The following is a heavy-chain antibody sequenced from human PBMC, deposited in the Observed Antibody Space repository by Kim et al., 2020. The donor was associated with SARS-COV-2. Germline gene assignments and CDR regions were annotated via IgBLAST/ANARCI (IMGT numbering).Heavy chain of an antibody. V-gene: IGHV3-30*04. D-gene: IGHD7-27*01. CDR1: GFTFSSYA. J-gene: IGHJ3*02. CDR2: ISYDGSNK. Sequence: GGSLRLSCAASGFTFSSYAMHWVRQAPGKGLEWVAVISYDGSNKYYADSVKGRFTISRDNSKNTLYLQMNSLRAEDTAVYYCANHPWGGHAFDIWGQGTMVTVSS. CDR3: ANHPWGGHAFDI.